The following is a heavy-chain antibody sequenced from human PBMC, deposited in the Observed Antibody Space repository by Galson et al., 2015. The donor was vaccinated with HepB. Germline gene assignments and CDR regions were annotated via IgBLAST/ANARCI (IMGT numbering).Heavy chain of an antibody. Sequence: SLRLSCAASGFTFSSYAMSWVRQAPGKGLEWVSAISGSGGSTYYADSVKGRFTISRDNSKNTLYLQMNSLRAEDTAVYYCAKGQQLVPDAFDIWGQGTMVTVSS. J-gene: IGHJ3*02. CDR3: AKGQQLVPDAFDI. CDR2: ISGSGGST. D-gene: IGHD6-13*01. V-gene: IGHV3-23*01. CDR1: GFTFSSYA.